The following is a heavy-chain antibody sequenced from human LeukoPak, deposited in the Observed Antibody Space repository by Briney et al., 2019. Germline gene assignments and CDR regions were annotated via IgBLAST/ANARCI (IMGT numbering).Heavy chain of an antibody. V-gene: IGHV1-24*01. CDR3: ATASSGWYGYFDY. CDR2: FDPEVGET. J-gene: IGHJ4*02. D-gene: IGHD6-19*01. Sequence: ASVKVSCKVSGYTLTELSMHWVRQAPGKGLEWMGGFDPEVGETIYAQKFQGRVTMTEDTSTDTAYMELSSLRSEDTAVYYCATASSGWYGYFDYWGQGTLVAVSS. CDR1: GYTLTELS.